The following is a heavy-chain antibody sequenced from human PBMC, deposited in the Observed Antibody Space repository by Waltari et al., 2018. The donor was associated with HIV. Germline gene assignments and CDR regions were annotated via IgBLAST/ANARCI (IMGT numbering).Heavy chain of an antibody. CDR1: GYSISSGYY. V-gene: IGHV4-38-2*02. J-gene: IGHJ6*02. Sequence: QVQLQESGPGLVKPSETLSLTCTVSGYSISSGYYWGWIRQPPGKGLEWIGSIFHSGSTYYNPSLKSRVTIPVDTSKNQFSLRLSSVTAADTAVYYCARIHFRLDYYYYGMEVWGQGTKVTYSS. CDR2: IFHSGST. CDR3: ARIHFRLDYYYYGMEV.